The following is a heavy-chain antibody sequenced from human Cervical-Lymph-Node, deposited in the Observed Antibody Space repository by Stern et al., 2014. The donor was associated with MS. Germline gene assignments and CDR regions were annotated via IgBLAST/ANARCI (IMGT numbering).Heavy chain of an antibody. CDR3: ARGYTTSSGRPDY. CDR1: GGSTSSYY. Sequence: VQLVESGPGLVKPSETLSLTCTVSGGSTSSYYWSWIRQPPGKGLEWIGDISSSGGTKYNPSLKSRVTISLDPPKNQFYLTLNSVTAADTAVYYCARGYTTSSGRPDYWGQGTLVTVSS. J-gene: IGHJ4*02. CDR2: ISSSGGT. V-gene: IGHV4-59*08. D-gene: IGHD6-6*01.